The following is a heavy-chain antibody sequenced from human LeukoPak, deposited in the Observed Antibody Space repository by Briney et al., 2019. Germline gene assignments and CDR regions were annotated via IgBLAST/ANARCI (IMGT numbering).Heavy chain of an antibody. CDR1: RFTFSTYG. Sequence: GRSLRLSCVASRFTFSTYGMHWVRQAPGKGLEWVAIISSDGSSQYYADSVKGRFTISRDNAKNSLYLQMNSLRAEDTAVYYCARVGPQDIVVVPATKTVYYYYYYVDVWGKGTTVTVSS. CDR2: ISSDGSSQ. CDR3: ARVGPQDIVVVPATKTVYYYYYYVDV. J-gene: IGHJ6*03. V-gene: IGHV3-30*03. D-gene: IGHD2-2*01.